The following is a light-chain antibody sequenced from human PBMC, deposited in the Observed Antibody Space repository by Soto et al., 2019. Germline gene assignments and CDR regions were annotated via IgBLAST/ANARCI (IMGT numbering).Light chain of an antibody. CDR2: GAS. J-gene: IGKJ5*01. Sequence: EIVLTQSPATLSLSPGERATLSCRASQSVKTFLVWYQQRPGQAPRLLIYGASTRATGTPARFSGSGSGTEFTLTISSLQSEDFALYYCQQYNKWPLITFGQGTRLEIK. CDR3: QQYNKWPLIT. V-gene: IGKV3D-15*01. CDR1: QSVKTF.